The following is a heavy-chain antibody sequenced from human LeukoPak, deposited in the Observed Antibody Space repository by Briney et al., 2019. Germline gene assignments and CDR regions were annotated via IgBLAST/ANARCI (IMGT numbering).Heavy chain of an antibody. CDR1: GGTFSSYA. CDR2: IIPIFGTA. J-gene: IGHJ4*02. V-gene: IGHV1-69*06. D-gene: IGHD3-22*01. CDR3: ARMYYYDSSGYSPFDY. Sequence: SVKVSCKASGGTFSSYAISWVRQAPGQGLEWMGGIIPIFGTANYAQKFQGRVTITADKSTSTAYMELSSLRSEDTAVYYCARMYYYDSSGYSPFDYWGQGTLVTVSS.